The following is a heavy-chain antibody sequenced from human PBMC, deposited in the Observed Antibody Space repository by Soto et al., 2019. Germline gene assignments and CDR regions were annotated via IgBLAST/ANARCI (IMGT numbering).Heavy chain of an antibody. CDR2: TYYRSKWNS. CDR3: VRGQFSAFDC. CDR1: GDSVSRTSVA. J-gene: IGHJ4*02. V-gene: IGHV6-1*01. Sequence: QVQLHQSGPGLVKPSQTLSLTCAFSGDSVSRTSVAWNWIRQSPSRGLEWLGRTYYRSKWNSDYAVSVRGRITINPDPSKSQFSLQLNSVTPEDTAVYYCVRGQFSAFDCWGQGTLVTVSS.